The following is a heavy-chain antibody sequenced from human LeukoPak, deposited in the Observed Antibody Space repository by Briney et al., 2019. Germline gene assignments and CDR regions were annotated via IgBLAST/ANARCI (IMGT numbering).Heavy chain of an antibody. J-gene: IGHJ4*02. Sequence: GGSLRLSCAASGFTFSSYGMHWVRQAPGKGLEWVAVISYDGSNKYYADSVKGRFTISRDNSKNTLYLQMNSLRAKDTAVYYCAKDTAGSGYDYVDYWCEGTLVGVFS. CDR1: GFTFSSYG. V-gene: IGHV3-30*18. CDR3: AKDTAGSGYDYVDY. D-gene: IGHD5-12*01. CDR2: ISYDGSNK.